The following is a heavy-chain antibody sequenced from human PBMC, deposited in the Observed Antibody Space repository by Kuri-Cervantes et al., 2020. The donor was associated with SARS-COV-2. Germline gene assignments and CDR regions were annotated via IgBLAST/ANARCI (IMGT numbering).Heavy chain of an antibody. CDR1: GGSISSYY. V-gene: IGHV4-4*07. CDR3: ARHAGLGPYYDFWSGYSFVGAFDI. CDR2: IYTSGST. Sequence: GSLRLSCTVSGGSISSYYWSWIRQPAGKGLEWIGRIYTSGSTNYNPSLKSRVTISVDTSKNQFSLKLSSVTAADTAVYYCARHAGLGPYYDFWSGYSFVGAFDIWGQGTMVTVSS. J-gene: IGHJ3*02. D-gene: IGHD3-3*01.